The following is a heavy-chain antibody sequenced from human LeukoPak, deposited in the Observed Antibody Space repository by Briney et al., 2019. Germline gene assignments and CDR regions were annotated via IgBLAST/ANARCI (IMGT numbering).Heavy chain of an antibody. J-gene: IGHJ4*02. CDR2: IYNSGSA. CDR3: ARVRPGGWYVVY. V-gene: IGHV4-59*12. D-gene: IGHD6-19*01. CDR1: GGSISTYY. Sequence: SETLSLTCSVSGGSISTYYWSWIRQPPGKGLEWIGYIYNSGSANYNPSLKSRVAISVDTSKNQFSLNLRSVTAADTAVYYCARVRPGGWYVVYWGQGTLVTVSS.